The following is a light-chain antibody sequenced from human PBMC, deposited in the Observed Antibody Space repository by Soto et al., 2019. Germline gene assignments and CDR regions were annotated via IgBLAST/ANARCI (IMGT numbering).Light chain of an antibody. Sequence: IQMTQSPSSLSASVGDRVTITCRTSQSINNYLNWYQQKPGKAPKLLIYAASSLQSGVPSRFSASGSGADFTLTISSLQPDDFATYYCQHYNSYSEAFGQGTKVDIK. V-gene: IGKV1-39*01. CDR2: AAS. CDR1: QSINNY. CDR3: QHYNSYSEA. J-gene: IGKJ1*01.